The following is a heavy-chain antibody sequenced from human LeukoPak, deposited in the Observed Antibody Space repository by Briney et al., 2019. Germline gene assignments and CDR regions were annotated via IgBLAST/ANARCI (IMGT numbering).Heavy chain of an antibody. CDR3: TRVIVATEDY. D-gene: IGHD5-12*01. V-gene: IGHV3-49*04. Sequence: SGGSLRLSCTGSGFTFGDYAMNWVRQAPGKGLEWVGFIRSKAYGGTPEYAASVKGRFTISRDDSKSIAYLQMNSLKTEDTAVYYCTRVIVATEDYWGQGTLVTVSS. CDR1: GFTFGDYA. CDR2: IRSKAYGGTP. J-gene: IGHJ4*02.